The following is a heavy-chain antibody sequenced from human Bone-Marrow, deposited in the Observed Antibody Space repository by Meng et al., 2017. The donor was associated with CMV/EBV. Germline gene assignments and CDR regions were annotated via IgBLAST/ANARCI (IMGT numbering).Heavy chain of an antibody. D-gene: IGHD3-22*01. CDR3: AREGYYYDSSGYYVTYYYYGMDV. J-gene: IGHJ6*02. V-gene: IGHV1-69*10. CDR2: IIPILGIA. Sequence: SVKVSCKASGGTFSSYAISWVRQAPGQGLEWMGGIIPILGIANYAQKFQGRVTITADKYTSTAYMELSSLRSEDTAVYYCAREGYYYDSSGYYVTYYYYGMDVWGQGTTVTVSS. CDR1: GGTFSSYA.